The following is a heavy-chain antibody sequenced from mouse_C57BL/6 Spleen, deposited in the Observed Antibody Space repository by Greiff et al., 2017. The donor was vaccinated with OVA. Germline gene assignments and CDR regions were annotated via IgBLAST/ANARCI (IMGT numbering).Heavy chain of an antibody. CDR3: AEEDDGYYVDSWFAD. CDR2: ISYDGSN. D-gene: IGHD2-3*01. J-gene: IGHJ3*01. CDR1: GYSITSGYY. Sequence: EVHLVESGPGLVKPSQSLSLTCSVTGYSITSGYYWNWIRQFPGNKLEWMGYISYDGSNNYNPSLKNRISITRDTSRNQFFLKLNSVTTEDTATYYGAEEDDGYYVDSWFADWGKGTLVTVSA. V-gene: IGHV3-6*01.